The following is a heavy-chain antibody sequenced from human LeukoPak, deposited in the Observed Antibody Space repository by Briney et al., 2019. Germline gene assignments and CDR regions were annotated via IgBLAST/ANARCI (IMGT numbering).Heavy chain of an antibody. V-gene: IGHV4-39*07. CDR2: IYFSGST. Sequence: SETLSLTCTVSGDTISSSSYYWGWIRQPPGKGLEWIGTIYFSGSTLYNPSLKSRVTIAVDTSKNQFSLKLSSVTAADTAVYYCARGKDIVVVPAAITGLDYWGQGTLVTVSS. CDR3: ARGKDIVVVPAAITGLDY. D-gene: IGHD2-2*01. CDR1: GDTISSSSYY. J-gene: IGHJ4*02.